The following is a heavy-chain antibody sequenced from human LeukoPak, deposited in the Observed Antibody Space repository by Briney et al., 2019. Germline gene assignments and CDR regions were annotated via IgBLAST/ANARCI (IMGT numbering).Heavy chain of an antibody. CDR1: GYTFTGYY. Sequence: GASVKVSCKASGYTFTGYYIHWVRQAPGQGLEWMGWINPYSGATNYAQKFQGRVTMTSDTSITTAYMDLSKLRSDDTAVYYCVRDGACSSTSCQNFDYWGQGTLVTVPS. CDR2: INPYSGAT. V-gene: IGHV1-2*02. J-gene: IGHJ4*02. CDR3: VRDGACSSTSCQNFDY. D-gene: IGHD2-2*01.